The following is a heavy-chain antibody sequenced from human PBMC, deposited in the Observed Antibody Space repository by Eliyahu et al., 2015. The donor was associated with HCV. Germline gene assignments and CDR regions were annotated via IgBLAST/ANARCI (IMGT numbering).Heavy chain of an antibody. J-gene: IGHJ6*02. V-gene: IGHV3-33*08. CDR3: ARDLSILTAFPYYYAGMDV. CDR2: IWYDGSHT. D-gene: IGHD3-9*01. Sequence: QVQLVESGGGVVQPGGSLRLXCAASGFPFNTFGMHWVRQAPDKGLEWVSFIWYDGSHTFSADSVKGRFTISRDNSKNTLYLQMNSLRAEDTAVYYCARDLSILTAFPYYYAGMDVWGQGNTVTVSS. CDR1: GFPFNTFG.